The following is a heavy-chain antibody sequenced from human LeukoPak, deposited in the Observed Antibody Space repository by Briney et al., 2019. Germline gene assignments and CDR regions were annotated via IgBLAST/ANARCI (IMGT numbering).Heavy chain of an antibody. Sequence: GESLKISCKGSGYSFTSYWIGWVRQMPGKGLEWMGIIYPGDSDTRYSPSFQGQVTISADKSISTAYLQWSSLKASDTAMYYCASLPDYDYVWGSYRFDPWGQGTLVTVSS. CDR2: IYPGDSDT. J-gene: IGHJ5*02. CDR1: GYSFTSYW. CDR3: ASLPDYDYVWGSYRFDP. D-gene: IGHD3-16*02. V-gene: IGHV5-51*01.